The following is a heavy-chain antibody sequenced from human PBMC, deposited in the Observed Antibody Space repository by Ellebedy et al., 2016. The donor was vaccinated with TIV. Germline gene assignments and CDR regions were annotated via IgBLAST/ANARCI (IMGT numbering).Heavy chain of an antibody. CDR2: FYVNGGT. CDR3: ARALSRGWYLFDY. V-gene: IGHV4-38-2*02. D-gene: IGHD6-19*01. CDR1: GYTISSGYY. Sequence: SETLSLXXTVSGYTISSGYYWGWVRQSPGKGLEWIGSFYVNGGTYYNPSLKSRVTISVDTTKNQWSLRLRSVTAADTAVYYCARALSRGWYLFDYWGQGILVSVSS. J-gene: IGHJ4*02.